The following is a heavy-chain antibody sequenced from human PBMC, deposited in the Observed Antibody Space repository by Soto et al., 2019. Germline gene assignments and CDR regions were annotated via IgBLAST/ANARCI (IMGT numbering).Heavy chain of an antibody. CDR3: ARDLGAPDY. J-gene: IGHJ4*02. CDR1: GFTFSSYG. CDR2: IWYDGSNK. D-gene: IGHD1-26*01. Sequence: QVQLVESGGGVVQPGRSLRLSCAASGFTFSSYGMHWVRQAPGKGLEWVAVIWYDGSNKYYADSVKGRFSISRDNSKNTLYLQMNSLRAEDTAVYYCARDLGAPDYWGQGTLVTVSS. V-gene: IGHV3-33*01.